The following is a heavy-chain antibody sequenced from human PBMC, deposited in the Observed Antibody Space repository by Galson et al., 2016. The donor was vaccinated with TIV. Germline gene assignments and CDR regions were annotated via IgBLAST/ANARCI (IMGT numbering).Heavy chain of an antibody. J-gene: IGHJ3*02. Sequence: SLRLSCAASGFTFSSYKMNWVRQAPGKGLEWVSSISSRSSYIHYADSVKGRVTISRDNANNSLYLQMNSLRDEDTAVYYCARDGARVGAHDAFDIWGQGTMVTVSS. D-gene: IGHD3-16*01. CDR1: GFTFSSYK. CDR3: ARDGARVGAHDAFDI. V-gene: IGHV3-21*01. CDR2: ISSRSSYI.